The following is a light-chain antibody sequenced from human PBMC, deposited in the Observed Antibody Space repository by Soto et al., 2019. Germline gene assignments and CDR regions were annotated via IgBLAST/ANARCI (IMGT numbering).Light chain of an antibody. CDR3: QQCYSSPRT. J-gene: IGKJ1*01. V-gene: IGKV1-39*01. CDR2: AAS. Sequence: DLQMTQSPSTLSAGVGDRVTITCRASQRISTSLNWYQQKPGKAPTLLIYAASSLQSGVPSRFSSGGSGTDCTLPINTLQPEDFATYLCQQCYSSPRTFGHGTKVAIK. CDR1: QRISTS.